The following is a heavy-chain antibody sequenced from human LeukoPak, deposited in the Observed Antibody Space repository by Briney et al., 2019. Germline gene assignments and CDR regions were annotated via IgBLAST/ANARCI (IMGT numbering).Heavy chain of an antibody. J-gene: IGHJ5*02. V-gene: IGHV3-74*01. CDR2: ISTDGRTT. D-gene: IGHD3/OR15-3a*01. CDR1: GLTFSDYW. Sequence: GGSLRLSCAAFGLTFSDYWMHWVRQAPGKGLVWVSGISTDGRTTVYADSVKGRFTISRDNAKNTLYLQMNSPRIEDTAVYYCAVDFQYHSPWGQGTLVTVSS. CDR3: AVDFQYHSP.